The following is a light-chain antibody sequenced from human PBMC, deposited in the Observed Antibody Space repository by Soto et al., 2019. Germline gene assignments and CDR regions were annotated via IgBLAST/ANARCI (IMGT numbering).Light chain of an antibody. CDR1: SSDVGSSNR. Sequence: QSALTQPPSVSGSPGQSVAISCTGTSSDVGSSNRVSWYQQPPGAAPKLMIYEVSNRPSGVPDRFSGSKSGNTASLTISGLQAEDEADYYCNSYTGSSTYVFGTGTKLTVL. CDR3: NSYTGSSTYV. V-gene: IGLV2-18*02. CDR2: EVS. J-gene: IGLJ1*01.